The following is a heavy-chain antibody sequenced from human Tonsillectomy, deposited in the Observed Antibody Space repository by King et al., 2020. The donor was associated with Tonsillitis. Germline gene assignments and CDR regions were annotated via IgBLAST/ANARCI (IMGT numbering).Heavy chain of an antibody. CDR2: ISYDGSNK. D-gene: IGHD3-22*01. Sequence: VQLVESGGGVVQPGRSLRLSCAASGFTFSSYGMHWVRQAPGKGLEWVAVISYDGSNKYYADSVKGRFTISRDNSKNTLYLQMNSLRAEDTAVYYCAKDPASWSSGYLFDYWGQGTLVTVSS. V-gene: IGHV3-30*18. CDR1: GFTFSSYG. CDR3: AKDPASWSSGYLFDY. J-gene: IGHJ4*02.